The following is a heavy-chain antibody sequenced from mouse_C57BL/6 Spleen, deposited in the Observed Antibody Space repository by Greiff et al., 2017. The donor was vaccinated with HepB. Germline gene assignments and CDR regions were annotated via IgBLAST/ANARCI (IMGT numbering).Heavy chain of an antibody. Sequence: SLEWVATISDGGSYTYYPDNVKGRFTISRDNAKNNLYLQMSNLKSEDTAMYYCARDAWDGAWFAYWGQGTLVTVSA. D-gene: IGHD4-1*01. J-gene: IGHJ3*01. CDR2: ISDGGSYT. V-gene: IGHV5-4*01. CDR3: ARDAWDGAWFAY.